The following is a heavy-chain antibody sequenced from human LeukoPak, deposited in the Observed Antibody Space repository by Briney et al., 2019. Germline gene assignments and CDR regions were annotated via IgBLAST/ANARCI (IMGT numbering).Heavy chain of an antibody. CDR3: AKGSYYDSSGSFYFDY. CDR2: ISGSGDNT. J-gene: IGHJ4*02. D-gene: IGHD3-22*01. V-gene: IGHV3-23*01. CDR1: GFTVSSKY. Sequence: PGGSLRLSCVVSGFTVSSKYMTWVRQAPGKGLEWVSGISGSGDNTYYADSVKGRFTISRDNSKNTLYVQVNSLGTEDTAAYYCAKGSYYDSSGSFYFDYWGQGTLVTVSS.